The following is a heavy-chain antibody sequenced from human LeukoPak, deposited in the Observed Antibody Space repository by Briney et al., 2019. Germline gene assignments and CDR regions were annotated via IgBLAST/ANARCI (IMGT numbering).Heavy chain of an antibody. V-gene: IGHV3-53*01. CDR2: IYSGGST. Sequence: PGGSLRLSCAASGFTVSSNYMSWVRQVPGKGLEWVSVIYSGGSTYYADSVKGRFTISRDNSKNTLYLQMNSLRAEDTAVYYCARKQYYDSRDYWGQGTLVTVSS. CDR3: ARKQYYDSRDY. D-gene: IGHD3-22*01. J-gene: IGHJ4*02. CDR1: GFTVSSNY.